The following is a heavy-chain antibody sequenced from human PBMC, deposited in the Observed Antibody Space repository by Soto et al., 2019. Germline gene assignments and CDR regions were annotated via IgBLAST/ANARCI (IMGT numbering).Heavy chain of an antibody. D-gene: IGHD3-22*01. Sequence: QVQLVQYGDEVKKPGSSVKVSCKASGGTFSSYTISWVRQAPGQGLEWMGRIIPILGIANYEQKFQGRVTITADKSTRTAYMELSSLRSEDKAVYYCARDVGYDISGSGLEDAFDIRGQGTMVTVSS. V-gene: IGHV1-69*08. J-gene: IGHJ3*02. CDR2: IIPILGIA. CDR3: ARDVGYDISGSGLEDAFDI. CDR1: GGTFSSYT.